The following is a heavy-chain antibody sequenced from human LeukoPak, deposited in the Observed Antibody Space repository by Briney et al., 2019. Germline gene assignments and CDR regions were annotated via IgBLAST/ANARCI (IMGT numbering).Heavy chain of an antibody. CDR2: ISAYNGNT. CDR1: GYTFTSYG. D-gene: IGHD2-2*01. J-gene: IGHJ6*03. V-gene: IGHV1-18*01. CDR3: ARDPPQIVVVPAAPYYYYYYMDV. Sequence: GASVKVSCKASGYTFTSYGISWVRQAPGQGLEWMGWISAYNGNTNYAQKLQGRVTMTTDTSTSTAYMELGSLRSDDTAVYYCARDPPQIVVVPAAPYYYYYYMDVWGKGTTVTVSS.